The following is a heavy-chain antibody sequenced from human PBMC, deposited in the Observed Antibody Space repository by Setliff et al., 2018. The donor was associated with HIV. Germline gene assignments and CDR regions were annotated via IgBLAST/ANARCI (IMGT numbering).Heavy chain of an antibody. CDR1: VGSISSSNW. CDR2: IYHSGST. D-gene: IGHD3-22*01. J-gene: IGHJ6*03. Sequence: SETLSLTCAVSVGSISSSNWWSWVRQPPGKGLEWLGEIYHSGSTYYNPSLKSRVTISLDKSKNQFSLKLSSVTAADTAVYYCARVMGGYYDSSQYMDVWGKGATVTVS. V-gene: IGHV4-4*02. CDR3: ARVMGGYYDSSQYMDV.